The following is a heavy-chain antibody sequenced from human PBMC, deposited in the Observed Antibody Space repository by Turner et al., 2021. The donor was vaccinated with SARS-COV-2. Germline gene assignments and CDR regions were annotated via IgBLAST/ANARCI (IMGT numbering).Heavy chain of an antibody. CDR3: ARGCGGSSGCFLIDY. J-gene: IGHJ4*02. V-gene: IGHV3-33*01. Sequence: QVQLVESGGGVVQPGRSLRLSCEASGFTFSHHGMHWARQAPGKGLELVTIIWNDGSNKYYTDSVRGRFTISRDNSKNTLYLQMNSLRAEDTAVYYCARGCGGSSGCFLIDYWGQGTLVTVSS. D-gene: IGHD6-19*01. CDR2: IWNDGSNK. CDR1: GFTFSHHG.